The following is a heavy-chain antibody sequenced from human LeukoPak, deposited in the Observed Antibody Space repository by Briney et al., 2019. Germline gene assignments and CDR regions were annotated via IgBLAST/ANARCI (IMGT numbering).Heavy chain of an antibody. D-gene: IGHD3-22*01. J-gene: IGHJ5*02. V-gene: IGHV4-59*08. Sequence: PSETLSLTCTVSGGSISSYYWSWIRQPPGKGLEWIGYIYYSGSTNYNPSLKSRVTISVDTSKNQFSLKLSSVTAADTAVYYCARRGDSYYYDSEDWFDPWGQGTLVTVSS. CDR1: GGSISSYY. CDR3: ARRGDSYYYDSEDWFDP. CDR2: IYYSGST.